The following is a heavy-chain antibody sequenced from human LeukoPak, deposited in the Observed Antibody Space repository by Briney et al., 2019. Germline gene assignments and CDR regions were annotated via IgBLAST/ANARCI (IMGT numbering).Heavy chain of an antibody. CDR2: INSDASST. J-gene: IGHJ3*01. Sequence: GGSLGLSCAASGFTFSSYWMHWVRQAPGKGLVWVSRINSDASSTSYADSVKGRFTISRDNAKNTLYLQMNSLRAEDTAVYYCARVQGHPPNGLDVWGQGTMVTVSS. CDR3: ARVQGHPPNGLDV. CDR1: GFTFSSYW. D-gene: IGHD2-8*01. V-gene: IGHV3-74*01.